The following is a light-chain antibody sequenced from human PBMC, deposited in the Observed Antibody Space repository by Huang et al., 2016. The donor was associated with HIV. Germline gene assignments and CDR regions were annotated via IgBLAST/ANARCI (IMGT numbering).Light chain of an antibody. CDR3: QQPGS. V-gene: IGKV3-11*01. CDR2: DTS. Sequence: EIVLTQSPATLSLSPGERATLSCRANQSVGGYLAWYKQKPGQAPRLLSYDTSTSATRIPARFSGSASETDFTLTIRSLVPEDVAAYYCQQPGSFGQGTKVDIK. J-gene: IGKJ2*01. CDR1: QSVGGY.